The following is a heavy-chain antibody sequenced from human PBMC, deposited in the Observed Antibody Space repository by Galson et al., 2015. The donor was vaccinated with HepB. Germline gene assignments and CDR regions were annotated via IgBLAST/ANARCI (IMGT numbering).Heavy chain of an antibody. CDR1: GFTFSDYA. V-gene: IGHV3-23*01. CDR2: IGASGGDT. Sequence: SLRLSCATSGFTFSDYAMSWVRQAPGKGLEWASAIGASGGDTYYADSVKGRFTISRDNAKNSLYLQMNSLRAEDTALYYCARDYRNSADYWGQGTLVTVSS. CDR3: ARDYRNSADY. J-gene: IGHJ4*02. D-gene: IGHD4-23*01.